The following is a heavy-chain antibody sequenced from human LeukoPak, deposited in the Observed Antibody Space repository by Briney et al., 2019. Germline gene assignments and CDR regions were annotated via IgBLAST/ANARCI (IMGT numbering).Heavy chain of an antibody. D-gene: IGHD3-22*01. V-gene: IGHV1-2*02. Sequence: ASVKVSCKASGYTFTSYYMHWVRQAPGQGLEWMGWIYPNNGGTNYAQKFQGKVTMTRDTSISTAYMELSSLRSDDTAVYYCARGEDSSGYSFDYWGQGTLVTVSS. J-gene: IGHJ4*02. CDR2: IYPNNGGT. CDR3: ARGEDSSGYSFDY. CDR1: GYTFTSYY.